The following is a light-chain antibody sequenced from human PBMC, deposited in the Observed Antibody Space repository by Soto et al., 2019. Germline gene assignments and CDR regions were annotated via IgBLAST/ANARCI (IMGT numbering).Light chain of an antibody. Sequence: EMLSTQSPYTVSVSPGESATLSCRASQRVYSNLAWYQQRPGQAPRLLIYGAFTRATGIPARFSGTGFGTHFTLTISSLEPEDFAMYYCQQSASSVTFGQGRRLEVK. CDR1: QRVYSN. V-gene: IGKV3-15*01. J-gene: IGKJ5*01. CDR3: QQSASSVT. CDR2: GAF.